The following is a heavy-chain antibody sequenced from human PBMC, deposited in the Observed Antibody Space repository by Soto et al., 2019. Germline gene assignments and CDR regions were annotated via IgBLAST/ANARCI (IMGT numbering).Heavy chain of an antibody. D-gene: IGHD3-10*01. CDR2: TNSDGTSA. CDR3: ARGPYPRGATGPSYYFGLDV. J-gene: IGHJ6*02. V-gene: IGHV3-74*01. CDR1: GFTFSSYW. Sequence: EVQLVESGGGLVQPGGSLRLSCAASGFTFSSYWMHWVRQAPGKGLVWVSRTNSDGTSASYADSVKGRFTISRDNAKNTLYLQMDSLRAEDTAVYYCARGPYPRGATGPSYYFGLDVWGQGTTVTVSS.